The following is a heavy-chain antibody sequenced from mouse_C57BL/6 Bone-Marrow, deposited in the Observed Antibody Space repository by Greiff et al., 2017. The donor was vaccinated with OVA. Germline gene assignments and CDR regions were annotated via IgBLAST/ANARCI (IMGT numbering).Heavy chain of an antibody. V-gene: IGHV5-12*01. Sequence: EVMLVESGGGLVQPGGSLKLSCAASGFTLSDYYMYWVRQTPEKRLEWVAYISNGGGSTYYPDTVKGRFTLSRDNAKNTLYLQMSRLKSEDTAVYYCARRSLITTVVAPAYWGQGALVTVAA. CDR3: ARRSLITTVVAPAY. J-gene: IGHJ3*01. CDR1: GFTLSDYY. CDR2: ISNGGGST. D-gene: IGHD1-1*01.